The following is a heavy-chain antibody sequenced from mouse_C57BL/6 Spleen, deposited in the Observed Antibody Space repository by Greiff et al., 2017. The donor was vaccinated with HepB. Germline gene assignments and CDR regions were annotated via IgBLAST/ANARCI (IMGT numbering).Heavy chain of an antibody. V-gene: IGHV5-17*01. CDR2: ISSGSSTI. CDR3: ARGGGYDLAWFAY. J-gene: IGHJ3*01. Sequence: EVKVVESGGGLVKPGGSLKLSCAASGFTFSDYGMHWVRQAPEKGLEWVAYISSGSSTIYYADTVKGRFTISRDNAKNTLFLQMTSLRSEDTAMYDCARGGGYDLAWFAYWGQGTLVTVSA. CDR1: GFTFSDYG. D-gene: IGHD2-2*01.